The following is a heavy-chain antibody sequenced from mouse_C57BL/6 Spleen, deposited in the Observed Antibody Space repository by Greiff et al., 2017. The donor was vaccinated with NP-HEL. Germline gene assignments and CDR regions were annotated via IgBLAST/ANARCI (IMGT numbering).Heavy chain of an antibody. J-gene: IGHJ4*01. CDR3: ARYSYGYAMEY. CDR2: IRNKANGYTT. D-gene: IGHD1-1*02. V-gene: IGHV7-3*01. Sequence: DVQLVESGGGLVQPGGSLSLSCAASGFTFTDYYMSWVRQPPGKALEWLGFIRNKANGYTTEYSASVKGRFTISRDNSQSILYLQMNALRAEDSATYYCARYSYGYAMEYWGQGTSVT. CDR1: GFTFTDYY.